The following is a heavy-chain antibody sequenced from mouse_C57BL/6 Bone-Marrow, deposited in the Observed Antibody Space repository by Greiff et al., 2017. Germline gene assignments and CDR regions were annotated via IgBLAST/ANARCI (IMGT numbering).Heavy chain of an antibody. CDR2: ISSGGSYT. V-gene: IGHV5-6*01. Sequence: EVKLMESGGDLVKPGGSLKLSCAASGFTFSSYGMSWVRQTPDKKLEWVATISSGGSYTYYPDSVKGRFPISRDNAKNTLYLQMSSLKSEDTAMYYCARTTVVADWYFDVWGTGTTVTVSS. J-gene: IGHJ1*03. D-gene: IGHD1-1*01. CDR1: GFTFSSYG. CDR3: ARTTVVADWYFDV.